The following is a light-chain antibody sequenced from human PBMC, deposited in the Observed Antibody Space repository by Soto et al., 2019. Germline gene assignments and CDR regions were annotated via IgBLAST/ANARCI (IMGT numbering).Light chain of an antibody. CDR3: QSYDSSLSAV. CDR2: GNS. CDR1: SSNIGAGYD. V-gene: IGLV1-40*01. Sequence: QSVLTQPPSVSGAPGQRVTISCTGSSSNIGAGYDVHWYQQLPGTAPKLLIYGNSNRPSGDPDRFSGSKSGTSASLAITGLQAEDEADYYCQSYDSSLSAVFGGGTKVTVL. J-gene: IGLJ3*02.